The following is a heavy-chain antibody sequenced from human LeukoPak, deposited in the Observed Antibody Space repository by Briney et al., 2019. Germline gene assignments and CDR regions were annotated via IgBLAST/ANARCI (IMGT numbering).Heavy chain of an antibody. CDR3: ARGIAAAGTVLSWFDP. CDR2: INHSGST. Sequence: SETLSLTCAVYGGSFSGYYWSWIRQPPGKGLEWIGEINHSGSTNYNPSLKSRVTISVDTSKNQLSLKLSSVTAADTAVYYCARGIAAAGTVLSWFDPWGQGTLVTVSS. J-gene: IGHJ5*02. CDR1: GGSFSGYY. D-gene: IGHD6-13*01. V-gene: IGHV4-34*01.